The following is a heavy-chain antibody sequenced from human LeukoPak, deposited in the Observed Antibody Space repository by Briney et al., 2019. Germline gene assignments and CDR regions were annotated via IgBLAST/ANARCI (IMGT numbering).Heavy chain of an antibody. J-gene: IGHJ4*02. CDR1: GGTFSSYA. D-gene: IGHD3-22*01. CDR2: IIPIFGTA. CDR3: ASVVNYYDSSGYYPPAFDY. V-gene: IGHV1-69*13. Sequence: ASEKVSCKASGGTFSSYAISWVRRAPGQGLEWMGGIIPIFGTANYAQKFQGRVTITADESTSTAYMELSSLRSEDTAVYYCASVVNYYDSSGYYPPAFDYWGQGTLVTVSS.